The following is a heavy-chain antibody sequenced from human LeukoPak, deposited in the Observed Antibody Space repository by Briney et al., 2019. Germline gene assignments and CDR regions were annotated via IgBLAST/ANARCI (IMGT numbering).Heavy chain of an antibody. CDR2: IYYSGST. Sequence: PSETLSLTCTVSGGSISSYYWSWIRQPPGKGLEWIGYIYYSGSTNYNPSLKSRVTISVDTSKNQFSLKPSSVTAADTAVYYCARKDYYDSSGYDYWGQGTLVTVSS. V-gene: IGHV4-59*01. CDR3: ARKDYYDSSGYDY. J-gene: IGHJ4*02. D-gene: IGHD3-22*01. CDR1: GGSISSYY.